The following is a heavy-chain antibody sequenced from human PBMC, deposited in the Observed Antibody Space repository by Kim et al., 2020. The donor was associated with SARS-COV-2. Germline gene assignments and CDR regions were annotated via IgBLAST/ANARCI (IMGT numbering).Heavy chain of an antibody. V-gene: IGHV4-39*01. Sequence: SETLSLTCTVSGGSISSSSYYWGWIRQPPGKGLEWIGCIYYSGSTYYNPSLKSRVTISVDTSKNQFSLKLSSVTAADTAVYYCASPSGYSSSLTDYWGQGTLVTVSS. CDR3: ASPSGYSSSLTDY. CDR1: GGSISSSSYY. CDR2: IYYSGST. D-gene: IGHD6-13*01. J-gene: IGHJ4*02.